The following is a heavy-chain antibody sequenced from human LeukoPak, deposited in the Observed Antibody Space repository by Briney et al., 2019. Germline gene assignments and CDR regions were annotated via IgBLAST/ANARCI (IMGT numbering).Heavy chain of an antibody. V-gene: IGHV1-24*01. CDR1: GYTLTELS. J-gene: IGHJ5*02. Sequence: ASVKVSCKVSGYTLTELSIHWVRQAPGKGLEWMGGFDPEDGETIYAQTFQGRVTMTEDTSTDTAYMELSSLRSEDTAVYYCATSPPSRYNWFDPWGQGTLVTVSS. CDR2: FDPEDGET. CDR3: ATSPPSRYNWFDP. D-gene: IGHD2/OR15-2a*01.